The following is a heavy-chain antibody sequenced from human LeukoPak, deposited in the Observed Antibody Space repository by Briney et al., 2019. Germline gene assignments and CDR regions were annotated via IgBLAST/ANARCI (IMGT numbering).Heavy chain of an antibody. CDR3: AKGHYYDSSGRYSYVEY. V-gene: IGHV3-30*18. D-gene: IGHD3-22*01. Sequence: GGSLRLSCAASGFTFSSFGMHWVRQAPGKELEWVAVISYDGSDKFYADSVKGRFTISRDNSKNTLYLQMNSLRAEDTAVYYCAKGHYYDSSGRYSYVEYWGQGTLVTVSS. CDR2: ISYDGSDK. CDR1: GFTFSSFG. J-gene: IGHJ4*02.